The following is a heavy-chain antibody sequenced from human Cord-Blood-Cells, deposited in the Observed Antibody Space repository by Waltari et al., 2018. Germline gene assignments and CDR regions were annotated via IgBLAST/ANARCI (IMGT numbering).Heavy chain of an antibody. CDR1: GGSIRSSSYY. V-gene: IGHV4-39*01. J-gene: IGHJ5*02. D-gene: IGHD6-6*01. Sequence: QLQLQESGPGLVKPSETLSLTCTVSGGSIRSSSYYWGWIRQPPGKGLEWIGSIYYSGSTYYNPSLKSRVTISVDTSKNQFSLKLSSVTAADTAVYYCARRAGIAARNWFDPWGQGTLVTVSS. CDR2: IYYSGST. CDR3: ARRAGIAARNWFDP.